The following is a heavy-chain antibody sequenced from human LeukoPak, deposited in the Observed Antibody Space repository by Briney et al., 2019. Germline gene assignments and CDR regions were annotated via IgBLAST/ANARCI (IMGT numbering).Heavy chain of an antibody. D-gene: IGHD6-19*01. J-gene: IGHJ4*02. Sequence: KPSEALSLTCSVSGDSISSYYWSWIRQPPGKGLEWIGYIYFSENTNYNPSLKSRVSVSVDASKNQFSLNLRSVTAADTAVYYCARAGSGWSFDYWGQGTLVTVSS. CDR2: IYFSENT. CDR1: GDSISSYY. V-gene: IGHV4-59*01. CDR3: ARAGSGWSFDY.